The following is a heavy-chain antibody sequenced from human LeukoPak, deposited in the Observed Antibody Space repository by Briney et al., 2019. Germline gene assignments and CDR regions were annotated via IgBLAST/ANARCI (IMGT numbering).Heavy chain of an antibody. V-gene: IGHV4-39*01. J-gene: IGHJ4*02. D-gene: IGHD6-6*01. CDR3: ARHFDSSSVSPYDY. Sequence: SETLSLTCTVSGGSISSSTYYWGWIRQPPGKGLEWIGSIYSVTTSYNPSLKSRVTISVDTSKNQFSLKLTSVTAADTAVCYCARHFDSSSVSPYDYWGQGTLLTVSS. CDR2: IYSVTT. CDR1: GGSISSSTYY.